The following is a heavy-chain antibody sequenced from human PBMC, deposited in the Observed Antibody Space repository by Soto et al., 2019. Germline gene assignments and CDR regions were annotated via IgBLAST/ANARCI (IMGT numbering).Heavy chain of an antibody. CDR2: VYYSGST. Sequence: QVQLQESGPGLVKPSETLPLTCTVSGGSISTYYWSWVRQPPGKGLEWIGYVYYSGSTNYNPSLKSRVTISVDTSKNQFSLKLTSVTAADTAMYYCARGGRSAYYYYMGVWGKGTTVTVSS. CDR1: GGSISTYY. J-gene: IGHJ6*03. CDR3: ARGGRSAYYYYMGV. V-gene: IGHV4-59*01.